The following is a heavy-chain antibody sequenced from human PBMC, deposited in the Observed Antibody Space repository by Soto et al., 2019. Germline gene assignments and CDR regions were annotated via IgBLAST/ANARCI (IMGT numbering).Heavy chain of an antibody. CDR2: IYFTGNT. J-gene: IGHJ5*02. CDR3: AGQTFTIAAASYGRSNWFDP. V-gene: IGHV4-39*01. Sequence: PSETLSLTCSASGGSITSSSHFWGWVRQTPGKGLEWIGTIYFTGNTYYTPSLKSRLTMSIDTSKNEFSLRLNYVTAADTAVYYCAGQTFTIAAASYGRSNWFDPWGPGTLVTVSS. CDR1: GGSITSSSHF. D-gene: IGHD6-25*01.